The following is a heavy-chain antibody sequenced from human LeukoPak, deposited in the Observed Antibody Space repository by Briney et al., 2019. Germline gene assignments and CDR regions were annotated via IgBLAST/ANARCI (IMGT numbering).Heavy chain of an antibody. J-gene: IGHJ4*02. CDR3: AKDWDGIFY. V-gene: IGHV3-48*04. Sequence: QSGGSLRLSCAASGFLFNSHHMNWVRHAPGKGLEWISYITSSSSKIYYADSVEGRFTISRDNAKKSVYLQMSSLRAEDTAVYYCAKDWDGIFYWGQGTLVTVSS. CDR1: GFLFNSHH. D-gene: IGHD3-3*01. CDR2: ITSSSSKI.